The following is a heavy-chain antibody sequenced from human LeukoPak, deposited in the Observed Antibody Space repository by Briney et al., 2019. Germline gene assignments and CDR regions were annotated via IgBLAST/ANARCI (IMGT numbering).Heavy chain of an antibody. CDR1: GYSISSGYY. V-gene: IGHV4-38-2*02. Sequence: SETMSLTCSVSGYSISSGYYWGWIRQPPGKGLEWIGSVFHSGITYYKPSLKRRGTILVDTSKNQFSLKLTSVTAADTAVYYCARVRCSGGSCPYYYYYYYMDVWGKETTVTVSS. CDR3: ARVRCSGGSCPYYYYYYYMDV. J-gene: IGHJ6*03. D-gene: IGHD2-15*01. CDR2: VFHSGIT.